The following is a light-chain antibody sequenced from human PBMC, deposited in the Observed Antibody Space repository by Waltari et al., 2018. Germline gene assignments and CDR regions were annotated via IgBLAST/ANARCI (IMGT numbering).Light chain of an antibody. J-gene: IGLJ2*01. CDR3: HVWDSSSDTVV. V-gene: IGLV3-21*02. Sequence: SYVLTQPPSVSVAPGQTARIPCGGHKIGRRTVHWYQQRPGQAPVLVVYDDTDRPSGIPERFSGSNSGDTATLTISRVEAGDEADYYCHVWDSSSDTVVFGGGTKLTVL. CDR1: KIGRRT. CDR2: DDT.